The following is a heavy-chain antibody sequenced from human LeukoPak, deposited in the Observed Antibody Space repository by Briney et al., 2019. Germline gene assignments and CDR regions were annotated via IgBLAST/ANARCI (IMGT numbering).Heavy chain of an antibody. Sequence: GGSLRLSCAASGFTLSDYYMSWIRQAPGKGLEWVSYISSSGSTIYYADSVKGRFTISRDNAKNSLYLQMNSLRAEDTAVYYCARGFFTSSSWEPLGWFDPWGQGTLVTVSS. V-gene: IGHV3-11*01. D-gene: IGHD6-13*01. J-gene: IGHJ5*02. CDR3: ARGFFTSSSWEPLGWFDP. CDR1: GFTLSDYY. CDR2: ISSSGSTI.